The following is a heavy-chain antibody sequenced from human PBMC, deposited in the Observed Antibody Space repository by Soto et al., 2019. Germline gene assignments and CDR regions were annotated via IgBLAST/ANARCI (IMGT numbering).Heavy chain of an antibody. J-gene: IGHJ4*02. CDR3: VRVNRFKGPFDY. Sequence: PGGSLRLSCAASGFTFSSYAMHWVRQAPGKGLEWVAVISYDGSNKYYADSVKGRFTISRDNSKNTLYLQMNSLRAEHTAVYYGVRVNRFKGPFDYWGQGILVSVS. CDR1: GFTFSSYA. CDR2: ISYDGSNK. D-gene: IGHD3-3*01. V-gene: IGHV3-30-3*01.